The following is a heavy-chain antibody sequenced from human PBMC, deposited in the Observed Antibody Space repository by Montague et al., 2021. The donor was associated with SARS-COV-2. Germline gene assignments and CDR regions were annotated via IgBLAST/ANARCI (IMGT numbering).Heavy chain of an antibody. Sequence: PALVKPTQTLTLTCTFSGFSLSTSVMSVSWIRQPPGKALEWLARIDWDDYEFYSTSLKTRLTISKDTSKNQVVLTMTNMDPVDTATYYCARVRDGYKSGLYFDYWGKGTLVAVSS. J-gene: IGHJ4*02. CDR1: GFSLSTSVMS. D-gene: IGHD5-24*01. CDR3: ARVRDGYKSGLYFDY. CDR2: IDWDDYE. V-gene: IGHV2-70*17.